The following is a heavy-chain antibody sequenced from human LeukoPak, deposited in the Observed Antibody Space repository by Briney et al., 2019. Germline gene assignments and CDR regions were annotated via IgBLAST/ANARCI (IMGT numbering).Heavy chain of an antibody. CDR3: AMDTAMVTTFLVVVSEPGTLDY. CDR1: GYTFTSYG. V-gene: IGHV1-69*04. Sequence: GASVKVSCKASGYTFTSYGISWVRQAPGQGLEWMGRIIPILGIANYAQKFQGRVTITADKSTSTAYMELSSLRSEDTAVYYCAMDTAMVTTFLVVVSEPGTLDYWGQGTLVTVSS. D-gene: IGHD5-18*01. CDR2: IIPILGIA. J-gene: IGHJ4*02.